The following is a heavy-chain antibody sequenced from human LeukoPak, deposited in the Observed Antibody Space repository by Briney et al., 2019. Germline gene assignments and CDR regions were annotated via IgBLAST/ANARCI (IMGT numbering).Heavy chain of an antibody. CDR1: GHCFTSYL. V-gene: IGHV5-51*01. J-gene: IGHJ4*02. CDR2: IYPVDSDT. D-gene: IGHD3-10*01. CDR3: ARTRGRGFVFDY. Sequence: GGALNISCKCSGHCFTSYLIGWVRHMPGKGVEWMRIIYPVDSDTRYSPSFQGQVTISADKSISTAYLQWSSPKASVTAMYYCARTRGRGFVFDYWGQGTLVTVSS.